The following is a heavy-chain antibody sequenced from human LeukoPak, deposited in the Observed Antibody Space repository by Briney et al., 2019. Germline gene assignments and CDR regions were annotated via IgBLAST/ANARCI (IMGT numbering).Heavy chain of an antibody. CDR1: GGSISSYH. CDR3: ARVSDLAAAGSSSAFDI. Sequence: PSETLSLTCTVSGGSISSYHWSWMRQPPGKGLEWIGYVYYSGSTNYNPSLKSRVTMSVDTSKNQFSLKLSSVTAADTAVYYCARVSDLAAAGSSSAFDIWGQGTMVTVSS. CDR2: VYYSGST. D-gene: IGHD6-13*01. J-gene: IGHJ3*02. V-gene: IGHV4-59*12.